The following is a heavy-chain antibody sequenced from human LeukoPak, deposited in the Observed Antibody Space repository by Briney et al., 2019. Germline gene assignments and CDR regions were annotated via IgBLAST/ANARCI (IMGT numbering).Heavy chain of an antibody. D-gene: IGHD6-13*01. CDR1: GFTFSRYG. Sequence: PGGSLRLSCAASGFTFSRYGMHWVRQAPGKGLEWVAVISYDGGDKHYADSVKGRFTISRDNSKNTPYLQMNSLRVEDAAVYYCAKDRDPAAAAYYFDYWGQGTLVTVSS. CDR2: ISYDGGDK. V-gene: IGHV3-30*18. J-gene: IGHJ4*02. CDR3: AKDRDPAAAAYYFDY.